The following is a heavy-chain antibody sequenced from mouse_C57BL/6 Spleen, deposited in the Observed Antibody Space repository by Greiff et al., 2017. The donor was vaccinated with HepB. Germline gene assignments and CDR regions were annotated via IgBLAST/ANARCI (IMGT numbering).Heavy chain of an antibody. CDR2: IWTGGGT. CDR1: GFSLTSYA. V-gene: IGHV2-9-1*01. Sequence: QVHVKQSGPGLVAPSQSLSITCTVSGFSLTSYAISWVRQPPGKGLEWLGVIWTGGGTNYNSALKSRLSISKDNSKSQVFLKKNSLQTDDTAMYYGARHYDYDEGDYAMDYWGQGTSVTVSS. CDR3: ARHYDYDEGDYAMDY. J-gene: IGHJ4*01. D-gene: IGHD2-4*01.